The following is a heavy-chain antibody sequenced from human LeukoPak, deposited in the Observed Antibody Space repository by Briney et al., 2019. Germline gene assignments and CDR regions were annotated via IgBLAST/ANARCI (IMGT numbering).Heavy chain of an antibody. CDR2: ISYSGST. J-gene: IGHJ3*02. CDR3: ARLLVDAFDI. V-gene: IGHV4-59*01. Sequence: SETLSLTCNVSGASLSNYYWSWIRQPPGKGLEWVGYISYSGSTNYNPSLKSRVTISVDTSKNQFSLKLSSVTAADTAVYYCARLLVDAFDIWGQGTMVTVSS. CDR1: GASLSNYY. D-gene: IGHD6-13*01.